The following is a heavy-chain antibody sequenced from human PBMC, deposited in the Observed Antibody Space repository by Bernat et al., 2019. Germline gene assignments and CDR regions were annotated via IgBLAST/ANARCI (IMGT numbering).Heavy chain of an antibody. D-gene: IGHD6-13*01. CDR1: GGSISSNSYY. CDR3: ARTLGVAAATGGY. Sequence: QLQLQESGPGLVKPSETLSLTCSISGGSISSNSYYWGWIRQPPGKGLEWIGSIHYSGTTYYNPSLKSRLTISVETTKNQFSLKLRSVTAADTAVYYCARTLGVAAATGGYWGQGTLVTVSS. V-gene: IGHV4-39*01. CDR2: IHYSGTT. J-gene: IGHJ4*02.